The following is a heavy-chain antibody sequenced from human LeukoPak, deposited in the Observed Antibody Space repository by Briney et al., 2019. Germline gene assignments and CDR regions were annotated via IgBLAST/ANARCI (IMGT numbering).Heavy chain of an antibody. D-gene: IGHD4-23*01. CDR2: VFTSGNT. CDR1: GGSISSGSHY. CDR3: ARVGVDYSGNIIKYFFDY. V-gene: IGHV4-61*02. Sequence: SETLSLTCTVSGGSISSGSHYWNWIRQPAGKGLEWIGRVFTSGNTNYNPSLKSRVTMSVDTSNNQISLRLSPVTAADTAVYYCARVGVDYSGNIIKYFFDYWGQGTLVTVSS. J-gene: IGHJ4*02.